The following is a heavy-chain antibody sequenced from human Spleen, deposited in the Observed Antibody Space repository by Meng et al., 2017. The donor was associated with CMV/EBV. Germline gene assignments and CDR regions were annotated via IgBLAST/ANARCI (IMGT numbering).Heavy chain of an antibody. V-gene: IGHV3-23*03. D-gene: IGHD1-26*01. CDR1: GFAFSTYA. Sequence: GESLKISCAASGFAFSTYAMSWVRQAPGKGLEWVSVIYSGGSATYYADSMKGRFTISRDNSKNTLFLQMDSLGAEDTAVYYCAKIGSFTYYYYGMDVWGQGTMVTVSS. J-gene: IGHJ6*02. CDR3: AKIGSFTYYYYGMDV. CDR2: IYSGGSAT.